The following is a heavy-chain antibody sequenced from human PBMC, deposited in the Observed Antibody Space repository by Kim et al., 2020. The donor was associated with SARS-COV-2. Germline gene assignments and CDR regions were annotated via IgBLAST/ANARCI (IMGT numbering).Heavy chain of an antibody. D-gene: IGHD3-10*01. CDR2: IDPSDSYT. J-gene: IGHJ4*02. V-gene: IGHV5-10-1*01. CDR1: GYSFTSYW. CDR3: ARTGGITMVRGVIRDFDY. Sequence: GESLKISCKGSGYSFTSYWISWVRQMPGKGLEWMGRIDPSDSYTNYSPSFQGHVTISADKSISTAYLQWSSLKASDTAMYYCARTGGITMVRGVIRDFDYWGQGTLVTVSS.